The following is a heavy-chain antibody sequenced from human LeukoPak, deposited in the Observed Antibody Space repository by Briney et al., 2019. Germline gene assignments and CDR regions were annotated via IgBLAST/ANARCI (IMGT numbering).Heavy chain of an antibody. CDR2: IFYSGST. CDR3: ARHFRPIAAAGGWNWFDP. D-gene: IGHD6-13*01. CDR1: GGSISTSNYY. V-gene: IGHV4-39*07. J-gene: IGHJ5*02. Sequence: ASETLSLTCTVSGGSISTSNYYWGWIRQPPGKGLEWIGNIFYSGSTYYSPSLRSRVTISLDTSRNQFSLKLNSVTAADTAVYYCARHFRPIAAAGGWNWFDPWGQGTLVTVSS.